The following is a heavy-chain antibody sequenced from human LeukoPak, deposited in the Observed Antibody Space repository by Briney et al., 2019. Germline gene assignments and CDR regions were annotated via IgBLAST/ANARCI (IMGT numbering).Heavy chain of an antibody. Sequence: SETLSLTCTVSGGSISSYYWSWIRQPAGKGLEWIGRIYTSGSTNYNPSLKSRVTMSVDTSKNQFSPKLSSVTAADTAVYYCARDPLGYCSGGSCYSDYWGQGTLVTVSS. CDR2: IYTSGST. D-gene: IGHD2-15*01. V-gene: IGHV4-4*07. J-gene: IGHJ4*02. CDR1: GGSISSYY. CDR3: ARDPLGYCSGGSCYSDY.